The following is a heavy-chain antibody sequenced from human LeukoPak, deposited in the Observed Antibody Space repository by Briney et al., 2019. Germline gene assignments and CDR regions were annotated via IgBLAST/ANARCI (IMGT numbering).Heavy chain of an antibody. D-gene: IGHD3-3*01. CDR2: IIPIFGTA. CDR3: ARDGRITIFGVVMGWFDP. J-gene: IGHJ5*02. V-gene: IGHV1-69*05. Sequence: SVKVSCKASGGTFSSYAISWVRQAPGQGLEWMGGIIPIFGTANCAQKFQGRVTITTDESTSTAYMELSSLRSEDTAVYYCARDGRITIFGVVMGWFDPWGQGTLVTVSS. CDR1: GGTFSSYA.